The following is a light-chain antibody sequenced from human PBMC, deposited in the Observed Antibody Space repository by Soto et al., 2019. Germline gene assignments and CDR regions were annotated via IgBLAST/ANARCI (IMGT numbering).Light chain of an antibody. Sequence: ETFLTQSPGALSLSRGDGATPSCWASESIGDYLAWYQQRPGQAPRLLIYAASRRASGTPHRFSGSGSERAFTLAISGLEPADFGVYYCQQYVTSPSITFGQGTRLEI. J-gene: IGKJ5*01. CDR3: QQYVTSPSIT. CDR1: ESIGDY. V-gene: IGKV3-20*01. CDR2: AAS.